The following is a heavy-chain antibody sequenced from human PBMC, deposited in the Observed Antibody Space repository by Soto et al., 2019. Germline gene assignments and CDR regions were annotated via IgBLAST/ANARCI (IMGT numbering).Heavy chain of an antibody. CDR3: AKDRESSTAPRGGCDY. Sequence: EVQLLESGGGLVQPGGSLRLSCAASGFTFRSYAMSWVRQAPGKGLEWVSGISGSSGSTYYADSVKGRFTISRDNSKTTLFLQMNSLRAEDTAMYYCAKDRESSTAPRGGCDYWGQGTLVTVSS. CDR2: ISGSSGST. D-gene: IGHD6-6*01. J-gene: IGHJ4*02. V-gene: IGHV3-23*01. CDR1: GFTFRSYA.